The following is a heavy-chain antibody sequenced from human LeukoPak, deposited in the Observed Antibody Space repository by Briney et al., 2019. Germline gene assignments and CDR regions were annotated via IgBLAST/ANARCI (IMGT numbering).Heavy chain of an antibody. J-gene: IGHJ4*02. D-gene: IGHD2-21*02. V-gene: IGHV4-39*01. Sequence: KPGGSLRLSCAASGFTFSNAWMSWVRQPPGRGLEWIGSIYYSGSTYYNPSLNSRVTISVDTSKNQFSLKLTSVTAADTAVYYCARRLCGGDCYSTFSYWGQGTLVTVSS. CDR1: GFTFSNAW. CDR3: ARRLCGGDCYSTFSY. CDR2: IYYSGST.